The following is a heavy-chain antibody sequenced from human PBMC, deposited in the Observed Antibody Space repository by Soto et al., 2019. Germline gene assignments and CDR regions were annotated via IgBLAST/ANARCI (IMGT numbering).Heavy chain of an antibody. Sequence: SETLSLTCTVSGGSISSYYWSWIRQPPGKGLEWIGYIYYSGSTNYNPSLKSRVTISVDTSKNQFSLELSSVTAADTAVYYCARGSIITIFGVVSVWFDPWGQGTLVTVSS. CDR1: GGSISSYY. D-gene: IGHD3-3*01. CDR2: IYYSGST. J-gene: IGHJ5*02. CDR3: ARGSIITIFGVVSVWFDP. V-gene: IGHV4-59*01.